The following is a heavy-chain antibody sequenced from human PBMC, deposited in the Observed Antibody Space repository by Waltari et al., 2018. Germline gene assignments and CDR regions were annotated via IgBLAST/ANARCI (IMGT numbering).Heavy chain of an antibody. V-gene: IGHV1-69*13. CDR3: ARICSGGSCPTGYYYGMDV. CDR2: IIPIFGTA. D-gene: IGHD2-15*01. J-gene: IGHJ6*02. Sequence: QVQLVQSGAEVKKPGSSVKVSCKASGGTFSSYAISWVRQAPGQGLEWMGGIIPIFGTANYAQKFQGRVTITADESTSTAYMELSSVTAADTAVYYCARICSGGSCPTGYYYGMDVWGQGTTVTVSS. CDR1: GGTFSSYA.